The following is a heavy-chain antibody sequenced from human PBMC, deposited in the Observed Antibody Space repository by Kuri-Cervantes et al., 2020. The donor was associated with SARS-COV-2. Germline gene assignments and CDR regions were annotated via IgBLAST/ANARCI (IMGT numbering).Heavy chain of an antibody. Sequence: GESLKISCAASGFTFSSYSMNWVRQAPGKGLEWVSSISSSSSYIYYADSVKGRFTISRDNAKNSLYLQMNSLRAEDTAVYYCARGLAFDPWGQGTLVTSPQ. CDR2: ISSSSSYI. D-gene: IGHD3-3*02. J-gene: IGHJ5*02. V-gene: IGHV3-21*04. CDR1: GFTFSSYS. CDR3: ARGLAFDP.